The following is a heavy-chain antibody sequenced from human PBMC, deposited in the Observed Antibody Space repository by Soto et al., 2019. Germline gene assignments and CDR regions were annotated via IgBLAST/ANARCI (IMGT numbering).Heavy chain of an antibody. CDR2: IYYSGST. V-gene: IGHV4-61*01. CDR1: GGSVSSGSYY. Sequence: QVQLQESGPGLVKPSETLSLTCTVSGGSVSSGSYYWSWIRQPPGKGLEWIGYIYYSGSTNYNPSLKSRVTISVDTSKNQSSLKLSSVTAADTAVYYCASGWEPYYFDYWGQGTLVTVSS. CDR3: ASGWEPYYFDY. D-gene: IGHD1-26*01. J-gene: IGHJ4*02.